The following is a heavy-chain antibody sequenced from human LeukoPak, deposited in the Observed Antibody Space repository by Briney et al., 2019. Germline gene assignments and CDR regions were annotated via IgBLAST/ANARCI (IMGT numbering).Heavy chain of an antibody. CDR1: GGSVSSGSYY. V-gene: IGHV4-61*01. CDR2: IYYSGST. Sequence: SETLSLTCTVSGGSVSSGSYYWSWIRQPPGKGLEWIGYIYYSGSTNYNPSLKSRVTISVDTSKNQFSLKLSSVTAADTAVYYRARAPDTAMVAFDYWGQGTLVTVSS. CDR3: ARAPDTAMVAFDY. J-gene: IGHJ4*02. D-gene: IGHD5-18*01.